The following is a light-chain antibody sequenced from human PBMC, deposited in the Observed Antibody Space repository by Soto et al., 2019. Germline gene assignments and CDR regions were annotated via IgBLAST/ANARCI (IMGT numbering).Light chain of an antibody. CDR3: SSYAGSNNWV. J-gene: IGLJ3*02. Sequence: QSALTQPPSASGSPGQSVTISCTGTSSDVGGYNYVSWYQQHPGKAPKLMIYEVSKRPSGVTDRFSGSKSGNTASLTVSGLQAEDEADYYCSSYAGSNNWVFGRGTKLTVL. CDR2: EVS. CDR1: SSDVGGYNY. V-gene: IGLV2-8*01.